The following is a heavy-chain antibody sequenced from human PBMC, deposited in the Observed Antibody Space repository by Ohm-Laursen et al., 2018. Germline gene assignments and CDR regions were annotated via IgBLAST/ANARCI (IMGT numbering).Heavy chain of an antibody. CDR3: ARAYCSSTSCYNSRFISAPSEGSFDY. D-gene: IGHD2-2*02. CDR1: GYTFTSYY. V-gene: IGHV1-46*01. J-gene: IGHJ4*02. CDR2: INPSGGSP. Sequence: GASVKVSCKASGYTFTSYYMHWVRQAPGQGLEWMGIINPSGGSPTYAQKFQGRLTMTRDTSTSTVYMELSSLRSEDTAVYYCARAYCSSTSCYNSRFISAPSEGSFDYWGQGTLVTVSS.